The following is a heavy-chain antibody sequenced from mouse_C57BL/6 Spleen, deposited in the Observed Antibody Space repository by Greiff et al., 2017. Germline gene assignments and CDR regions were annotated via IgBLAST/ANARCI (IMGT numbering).Heavy chain of an antibody. Sequence: QVQLQQSGAELVRPGTSVKVSCKASGYAFTNYLIEWVKQRPGQGLEWIGVINPGSGGTNYNEKFKGKATLTADKSSSTAYMQLSSLTSEDSAVYFCARRLGYGSSSYWYFDVWGTGTTVTVSS. V-gene: IGHV1-54*01. CDR2: INPGSGGT. CDR1: GYAFTNYL. J-gene: IGHJ1*03. D-gene: IGHD1-1*01. CDR3: ARRLGYGSSSYWYFDV.